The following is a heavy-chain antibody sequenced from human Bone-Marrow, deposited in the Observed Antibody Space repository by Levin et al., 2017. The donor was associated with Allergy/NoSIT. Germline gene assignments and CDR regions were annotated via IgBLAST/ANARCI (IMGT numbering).Heavy chain of an antibody. Sequence: AGGSLRLSCEASGFTFSSYSLNWVRQAPGKGLEWVASIGGRSTDIYYADSVKGRFTISRDNAKNSLFLQMSSLRADDTAVYYCARDFIAATGLMDVWGKGTTVTVSS. CDR1: GFTFSSYS. D-gene: IGHD6-13*01. CDR3: ARDFIAATGLMDV. CDR2: IGGRSTDI. J-gene: IGHJ6*03. V-gene: IGHV3-21*01.